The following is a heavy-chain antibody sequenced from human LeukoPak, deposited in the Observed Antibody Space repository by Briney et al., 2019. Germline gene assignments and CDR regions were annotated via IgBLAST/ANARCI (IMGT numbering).Heavy chain of an antibody. V-gene: IGHV4-38-2*01. Sequence: KPSETLSPTCAVSGYSISSGYYWGWIRQPPGKGLEWIGSIYHSGSTYYNPSLKSRVTISVDTSKNQFSLKLSSVTAADTAVYYCASRTYYYDSSGFPFDYWGQGTLVTVSS. J-gene: IGHJ4*02. CDR1: GYSISSGYY. D-gene: IGHD3-22*01. CDR2: IYHSGST. CDR3: ASRTYYYDSSGFPFDY.